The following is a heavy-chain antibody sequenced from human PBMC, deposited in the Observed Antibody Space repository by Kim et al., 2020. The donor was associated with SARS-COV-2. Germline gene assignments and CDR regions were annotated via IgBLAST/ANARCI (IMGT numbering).Heavy chain of an antibody. V-gene: IGHV3-9*01. CDR3: AASSGWLYYFDY. J-gene: IGHJ4*02. D-gene: IGHD6-19*01. Sequence: GYADSVKGRFTISRDNAKNSLYLQMNSLRAEDTALYYCAASSGWLYYFDYWGQGTLVTVSS.